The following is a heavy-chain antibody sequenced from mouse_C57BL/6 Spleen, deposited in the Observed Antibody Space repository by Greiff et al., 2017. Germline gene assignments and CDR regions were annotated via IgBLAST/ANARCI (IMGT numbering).Heavy chain of an antibody. CDR2: INYDGSST. D-gene: IGHD2-1*01. V-gene: IGHV5-16*01. J-gene: IGHJ2*01. Sequence: EVQVVESEGGLVQPGSSMKLSCTASGFTFSDYYMAWVRQVPEKGLEWVANINYDGSSTYYLDSLKSRFIISRDNAKNILYLQMSSLKSEDTATYYCARESYYGNPDYWGQGTTLTVSS. CDR1: GFTFSDYY. CDR3: ARESYYGNPDY.